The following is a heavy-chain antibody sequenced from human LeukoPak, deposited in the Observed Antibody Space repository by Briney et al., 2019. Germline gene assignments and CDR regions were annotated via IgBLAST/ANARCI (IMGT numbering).Heavy chain of an antibody. CDR2: IIPIFGTA. D-gene: IGHD3-16*02. CDR3: ARGLGELSFDLCY. CDR1: GGTFSSYA. J-gene: IGHJ4*02. Sequence: SVKVSCKASGGTFSSYAISWVRQAPGQGLEWMGGIIPIFGTANYAQKFQGRVTITADKSTSTAYMELSSLRSEYTAVYYCARGLGELSFDLCYWGQGTLVTVSS. V-gene: IGHV1-69*06.